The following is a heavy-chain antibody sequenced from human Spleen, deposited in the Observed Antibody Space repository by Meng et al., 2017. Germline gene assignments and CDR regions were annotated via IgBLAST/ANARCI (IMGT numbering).Heavy chain of an antibody. Sequence: ASVKVSCKPSGYTFTAYWLHWVRQAPAQGLEWMGRIDPGTGGTQYAQNFQGRVTMTRDTSISTTYMELSRLRSDDTAVYYCVRDEDISAAGKLFGDYWGQGTLVTVSS. V-gene: IGHV1-2*06. D-gene: IGHD6-13*01. J-gene: IGHJ4*02. CDR1: GYTFTAYW. CDR3: VRDEDISAAGKLFGDY. CDR2: IDPGTGGT.